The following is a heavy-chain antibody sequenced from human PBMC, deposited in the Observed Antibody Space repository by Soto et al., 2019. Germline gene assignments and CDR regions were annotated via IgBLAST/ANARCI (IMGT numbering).Heavy chain of an antibody. CDR2: IYTSGST. Sequence: SETLSLTCTVSGGSISSYYWSWIRQPAGKGLEWIGRIYTSGSTNYNPSLKSRVTMSVDTSKNQFSLKLSSVTAADTAVYYCARGPITMVRGVIITSAFDIWGQGTMVTVSS. V-gene: IGHV4-4*07. CDR3: ARGPITMVRGVIITSAFDI. J-gene: IGHJ3*02. D-gene: IGHD3-10*01. CDR1: GGSISSYY.